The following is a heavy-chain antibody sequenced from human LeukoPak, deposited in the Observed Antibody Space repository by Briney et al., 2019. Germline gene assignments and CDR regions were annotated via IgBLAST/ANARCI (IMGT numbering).Heavy chain of an antibody. Sequence: GRSLRLSCAASGFTFSSYAMHWVRQAPGKGLEWVAVISHDGSNKYYADSVKGRFTISRDNSKNTLYLQMNSLRAEDTAVYYCAGELSYNFDCWGQGTLVTVSS. CDR2: ISHDGSNK. CDR1: GFTFSSYA. V-gene: IGHV3-30*04. D-gene: IGHD2/OR15-2a*01. J-gene: IGHJ4*02. CDR3: AGELSYNFDC.